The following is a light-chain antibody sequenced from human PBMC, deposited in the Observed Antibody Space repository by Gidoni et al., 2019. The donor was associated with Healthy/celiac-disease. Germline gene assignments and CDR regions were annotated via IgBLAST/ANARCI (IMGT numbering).Light chain of an antibody. V-gene: IGLV2-14*03. Sequence: TQPASVSGSPGQSISISCTGTSSDVGGYNYVSWYQQHPGKAPKLMIYDVSTRPSGVSNRFSGSKSGNTASLTISGLQAEDEADYYCSSYTSSSTVFGGGTKLTVL. CDR3: SSYTSSSTV. J-gene: IGLJ2*01. CDR1: SSDVGGYNY. CDR2: DVS.